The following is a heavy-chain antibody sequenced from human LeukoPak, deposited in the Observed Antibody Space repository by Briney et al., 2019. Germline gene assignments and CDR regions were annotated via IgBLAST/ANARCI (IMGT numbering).Heavy chain of an antibody. D-gene: IGHD1-26*01. CDR3: TTDGVGIEGATFDY. V-gene: IGHV3-15*01. CDR1: GFTFINAW. J-gene: IGHJ4*02. CDR2: IKAKAHGGTT. Sequence: GGSLRLSCAASGFTFINAWMAWVRQAPGKGLEWVGRIKAKAHGGTTDYAAPGKGRFTLSRDDSKNTLYLQMNSLKTEDTAVYYCTTDGVGIEGATFDYWGQGTLVTVSS.